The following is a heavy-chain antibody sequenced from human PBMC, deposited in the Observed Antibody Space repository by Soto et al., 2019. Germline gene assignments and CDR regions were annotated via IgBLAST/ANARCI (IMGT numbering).Heavy chain of an antibody. CDR1: GGPFSSHT. Sequence: QDQLVQSGAEVKKPGSSVKVSCKAFGGPFSSHTFSWVRQAPGQGLEWMGRIIPALGTTTYAQKFQGRVTITEDESVHTVYMELNSLRTEGTDVYYCARPDFGDYWYFDLWGRGTLVTVSS. CDR2: IIPALGTT. V-gene: IGHV1-69*08. CDR3: ARPDFGDYWYFDL. D-gene: IGHD4-17*01. J-gene: IGHJ2*01.